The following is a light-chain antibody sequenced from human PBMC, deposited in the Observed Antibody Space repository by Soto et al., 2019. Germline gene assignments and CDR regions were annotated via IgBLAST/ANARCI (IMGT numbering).Light chain of an antibody. CDR1: QSVSSYY. Sequence: VILTQSPGTLSLTKGERATLSCSASQSVSSYYLAWYQQKPGQAPRLLIYAASSRATGIPDRFSGGGSGTDFTLTISRLEPEDFAVYYCQQCGSSPWTFGQGTKVDIK. J-gene: IGKJ1*01. V-gene: IGKV3-20*01. CDR2: AAS. CDR3: QQCGSSPWT.